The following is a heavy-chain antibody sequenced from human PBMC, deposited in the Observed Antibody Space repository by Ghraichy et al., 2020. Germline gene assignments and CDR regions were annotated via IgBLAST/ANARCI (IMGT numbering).Heavy chain of an antibody. J-gene: IGHJ4*02. V-gene: IGHV4-39*01. CDR3: VSVGLMVYDFDY. D-gene: IGHD2-8*01. CDR1: GGSISSSSYY. Sequence: GSLRLSCTVSGGSISSSSYYWGWIRQPPGKGLEWIGSIYYSGSTYYNPSLKSRVTISVDTSKNQFSLKLSSVTAADTAVYYCVSVGLMVYDFDYWGQGTLVTVSS. CDR2: IYYSGST.